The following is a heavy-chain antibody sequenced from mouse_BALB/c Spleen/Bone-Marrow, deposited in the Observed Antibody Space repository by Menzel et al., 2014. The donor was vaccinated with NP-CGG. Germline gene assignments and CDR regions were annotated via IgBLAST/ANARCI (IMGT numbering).Heavy chain of an antibody. CDR3: ARDDHGGVYYFDY. V-gene: IGHV5-17*02. Sequence: EVKLMESGGGLVQPGGSRKLSCAASGFTFSSFGMHLVRQAPEKGLEWVAYISSGSSTIYYADTVKGRFTISRDNPKNNLFLQMTSLRAEDTAMSYRARDDHGGVYYFDYSGQATTLTDSS. CDR1: GFTFSSFG. CDR2: ISSGSSTI. J-gene: IGHJ2*01.